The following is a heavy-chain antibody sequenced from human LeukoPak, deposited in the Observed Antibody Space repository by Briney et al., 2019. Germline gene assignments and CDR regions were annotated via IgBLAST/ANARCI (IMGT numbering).Heavy chain of an antibody. CDR1: GFTFSSYS. CDR3: ARDTYYDILTGPSRLDV. V-gene: IGHV3-21*01. J-gene: IGHJ6*04. Sequence: GGSLRLSCAASGFTFSSYSMNWVRQAPGKGLEWVSSISSSSSYIYYADSVKGRFTISRDNAKNSLYLQMNSLRAEDTAVYDCARDTYYDILTGPSRLDVWGKGTTVTVSS. D-gene: IGHD3-9*01. CDR2: ISSSSSYI.